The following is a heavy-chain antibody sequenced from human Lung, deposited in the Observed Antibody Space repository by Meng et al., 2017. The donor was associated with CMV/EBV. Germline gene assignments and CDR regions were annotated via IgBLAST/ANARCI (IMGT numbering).Heavy chain of an antibody. Sequence: SXTLSLXCALCVGSFSGYYWSWIRQPPGKGLEWIGEINHSGSTNYNPSLKSRVTISVDTSKNQFSLKLSCVTAADTAVYYCARGGKDIVVVPAPIDYWGQGXLVTVSS. CDR1: VGSFSGYY. CDR3: ARGGKDIVVVPAPIDY. CDR2: INHSGST. J-gene: IGHJ4*02. V-gene: IGHV4-34*01. D-gene: IGHD2-2*01.